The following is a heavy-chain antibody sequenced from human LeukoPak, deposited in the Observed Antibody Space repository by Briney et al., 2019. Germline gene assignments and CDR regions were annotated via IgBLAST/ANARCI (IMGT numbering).Heavy chain of an antibody. CDR1: GGSISYYY. CDR2: IYYSGTT. V-gene: IGHV4-59*08. Sequence: SETLSLTCTVSGGSISYYYWSWIRQSPGKGLEWIGYIYYSGTTNYNPSLKSRVTISVDTSKNQFSLKLSSVTAADTAVYYCARGSLGRNWFDPWGQGTLVTVSS. D-gene: IGHD7-27*01. CDR3: ARGSLGRNWFDP. J-gene: IGHJ5*02.